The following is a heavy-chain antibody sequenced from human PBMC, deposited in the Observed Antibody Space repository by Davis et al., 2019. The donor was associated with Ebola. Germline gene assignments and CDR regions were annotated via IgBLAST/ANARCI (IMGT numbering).Heavy chain of an antibody. V-gene: IGHV3-53*01. CDR2: IYSGGST. Sequence: GGSLRLSCAASGFTVSSNYMSWVRQAPGKGLEWVSVIYSGGSTYYADSVKGRFTISRDNSKNTLYLQMNSLRAEDTAVYYCARYGEDIVVVPAAMVGDGYYYYYYMDVWGKGTTVTVSS. CDR1: GFTVSSNY. D-gene: IGHD2-2*01. J-gene: IGHJ6*03. CDR3: ARYGEDIVVVPAAMVGDGYYYYYYMDV.